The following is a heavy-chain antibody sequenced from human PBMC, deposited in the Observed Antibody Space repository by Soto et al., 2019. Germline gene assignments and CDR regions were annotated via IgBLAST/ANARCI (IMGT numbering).Heavy chain of an antibody. CDR2: ISHDGSSE. V-gene: IGHV3-30*03. CDR3: ATSRRHVLVLWWFGP. J-gene: IGHJ5*01. Sequence: QGQLVESGGGVVQPGRSLRLSCAASGFVFSGYGMHWVRQAPGKGLEWVGLISHDGSSEYYAESVRGRFTISRDNSKNTLYLQINSLTTEDTAVYYCATSRRHVLVLWWFGPSARGTLVIVSS. CDR1: GFVFSGYG.